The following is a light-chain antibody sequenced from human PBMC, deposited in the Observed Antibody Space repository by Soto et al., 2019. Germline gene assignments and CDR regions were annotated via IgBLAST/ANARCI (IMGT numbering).Light chain of an antibody. J-gene: IGKJ2*01. CDR3: QQYNSFLYT. V-gene: IGKV1-5*01. CDR1: QSIGSW. CDR2: DAS. Sequence: DLQMTQSPSTLSASVGDRVIITCRASQSIGSWLAWYQQKPRKAPKLLIYDASSLESGVPSRFSGSRSGTEFTLTISSLQPDDFATYYCQQYNSFLYTFGQGTKLEIK.